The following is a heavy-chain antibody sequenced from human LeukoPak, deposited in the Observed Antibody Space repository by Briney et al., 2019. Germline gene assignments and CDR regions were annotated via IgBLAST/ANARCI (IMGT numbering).Heavy chain of an antibody. D-gene: IGHD5-18*01. CDR1: GGSISSYY. CDR3: ARGEYSYGYYYYMDV. CDR2: IYYSGST. Sequence: PSETLSLTCTVSGGSISSYYWSWIRQPPGKGLEWIGCIYYSGSTNYNPSLKSRVTISVDTSKNQFSLKLSSVTAADTAVYYCARGEYSYGYYYYMDVWGKGTTVTISS. V-gene: IGHV4-59*01. J-gene: IGHJ6*03.